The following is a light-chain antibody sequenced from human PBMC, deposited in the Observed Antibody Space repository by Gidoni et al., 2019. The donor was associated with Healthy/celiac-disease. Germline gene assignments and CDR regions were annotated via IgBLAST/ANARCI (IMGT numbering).Light chain of an antibody. J-gene: IGLJ1*01. V-gene: IGLV3-21*02. CDR3: QVWDSSSVL. CDR1: NLGSKS. CDR2: DDS. Sequence: SYVLPQPPSVSVAPGQTARITCGGNNLGSKSVHWYQQKPGQAPVLVVYDDSDRPSGIPERFSGSNSGNTATLTISRVEAGDEADYYCQVWDSSSVLFGTGTKVTVL.